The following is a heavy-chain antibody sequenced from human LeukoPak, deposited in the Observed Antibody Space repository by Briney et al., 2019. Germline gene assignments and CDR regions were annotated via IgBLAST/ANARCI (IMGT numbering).Heavy chain of an antibody. J-gene: IGHJ4*02. CDR2: ISGDGAST. V-gene: IGHV3-23*01. CDR3: ASEGDLDY. D-gene: IGHD3-10*01. Sequence: GGSLRLSCVASGFTFHNYAISWVRQAPGKGLEWVSGISGDGASTYYADSVRGRFTISRDNSENTVYLQMNSLRAEDTAVYYCASEGDLDYWGQGTLVTVSS. CDR1: GFTFHNYA.